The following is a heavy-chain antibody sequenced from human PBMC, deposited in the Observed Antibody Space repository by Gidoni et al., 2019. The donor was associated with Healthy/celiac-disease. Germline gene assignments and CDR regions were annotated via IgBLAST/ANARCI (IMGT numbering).Heavy chain of an antibody. CDR2: ISSSSSYI. CDR3: ARDGDYYGSGSYSGGFDP. CDR1: GFTFSSYS. D-gene: IGHD3-10*01. J-gene: IGHJ5*02. Sequence: EVQLVESGGGLVKPGGSLRLYCAASGFTFSSYSMNWVRQAPGKGLEWVAAISSSSSYIYYADSVKGRFTISRDNAKNSLYLQMNSLRAEDTAVYYCARDGDYYGSGSYSGGFDPWGQGTLVTVSS. V-gene: IGHV3-21*01.